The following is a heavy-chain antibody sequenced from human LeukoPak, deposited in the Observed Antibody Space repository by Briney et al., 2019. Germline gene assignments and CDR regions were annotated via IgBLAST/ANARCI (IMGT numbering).Heavy chain of an antibody. V-gene: IGHV3-30*02. CDR2: IHGDGGDK. D-gene: IGHD4/OR15-4a*01. CDR1: EFTFSSYA. J-gene: IGHJ4*02. CDR3: TKDITNYYIWDY. Sequence: PGGSLRLSCAASEFTFSSYAMHWVRQAPGKGLEWVAVIHGDGGDKYYAGSVKGRFTLSRDNSKDTLSLQMNSLRAEDTAVYYCTKDITNYYIWDYWGQGTLVTVSS.